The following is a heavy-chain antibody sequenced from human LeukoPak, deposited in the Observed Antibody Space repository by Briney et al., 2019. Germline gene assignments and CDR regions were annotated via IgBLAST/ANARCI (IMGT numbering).Heavy chain of an antibody. CDR2: ISAYNGNT. J-gene: IGHJ4*02. CDR3: ARGVAAAGRFDY. D-gene: IGHD6-13*01. V-gene: IGHV1-18*04. CDR1: GYTFISYY. Sequence: ASVKVSCKASGYTFISYYIHWVRQAPGQGLEWMGWISAYNGNTNYAQKLQGRVTMTTDTSTSTAYMELRSLRSDDTAVYYCARGVAAAGRFDYWGQGTLVTVSS.